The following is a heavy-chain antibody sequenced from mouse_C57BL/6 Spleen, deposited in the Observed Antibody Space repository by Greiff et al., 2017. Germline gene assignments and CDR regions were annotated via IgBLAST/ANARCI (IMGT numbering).Heavy chain of an antibody. V-gene: IGHV3-6*01. D-gene: IGHD4-1*01. CDR1: GYSITSGYY. J-gene: IGHJ2*01. Sequence: EVQVVESGPGLVKPSQSLSLTCSVTGYSITSGYYWNWIRQFPGNKLEWMGYISYDGSNNYNPSLKNRISITRDTSKNQFFLKLNSVTTEDTATYYCARVGTGTYFDYWGQGTTLTVSS. CDR2: ISYDGSN. CDR3: ARVGTGTYFDY.